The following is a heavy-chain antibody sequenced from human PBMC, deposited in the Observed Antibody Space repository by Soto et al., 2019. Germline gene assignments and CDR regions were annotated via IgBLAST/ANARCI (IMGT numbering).Heavy chain of an antibody. CDR3: ARHSYDYIWGSYRYTTPITHYFDD. J-gene: IGHJ4*02. D-gene: IGHD3-16*02. CDR1: GGSISSGGYY. CDR2: IYYSGGT. Sequence: PSETLSLTCTVSGGSISSGGYYWSWIRQHPGKGLEWIGYIYYSGGTYYNPSLKRRVTISLDTCNNQFSLKGSSVTAADTAVYYCARHSYDYIWGSYRYTTPITHYFDDWGQGTLVPVAS. V-gene: IGHV4-31*03.